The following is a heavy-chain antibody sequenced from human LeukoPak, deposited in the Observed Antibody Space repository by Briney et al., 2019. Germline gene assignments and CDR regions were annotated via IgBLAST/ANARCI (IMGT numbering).Heavy chain of an antibody. CDR1: GFTFDTYW. V-gene: IGHV3-7*01. CDR2: IKYDGSEK. Sequence: GGSLRLSCAASGFTFDTYWMSWVRQAPGKGLEWVANIKYDGSEKYYVDSMKDRFTISRDNGMESPYLQMNSLRAEDTAVYYCARVRYSGYDYFDYWGQGTLVTVSS. J-gene: IGHJ4*02. CDR3: ARVRYSGYDYFDY. D-gene: IGHD5-12*01.